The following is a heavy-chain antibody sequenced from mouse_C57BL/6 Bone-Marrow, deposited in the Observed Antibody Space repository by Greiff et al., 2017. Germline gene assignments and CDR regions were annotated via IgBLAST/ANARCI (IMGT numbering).Heavy chain of an antibody. V-gene: IGHV1-64*01. CDR2: IHPNSGST. J-gene: IGHJ4*01. D-gene: IGHD3-2*02. CDR1: GYTFTSYW. CDR3: ARGSSGYVGAMDY. Sequence: VQLQQPGAELVKPGASVKLSCKASGYTFTSYWMHWVKQRPGQGLEWIGMIHPNSGSTNYNEKFKSKATLTVDKSSSTAYMQLSSLTSEDSAVYYCARGSSGYVGAMDYWGQGTSVTVSS.